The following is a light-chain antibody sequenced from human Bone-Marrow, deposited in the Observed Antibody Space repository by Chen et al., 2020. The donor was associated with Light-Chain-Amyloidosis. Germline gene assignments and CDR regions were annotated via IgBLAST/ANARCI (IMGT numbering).Light chain of an antibody. Sequence: QSALTQPASVSGSPGQSITISCTGTSSDVGSYNLVSWYQQHPGKAPKLMIYEGSKWPSGVSNRFSGSKSGNTASLTISGLQAEDEADYYCCSYAGSSPYVFGTGTTVTVL. J-gene: IGLJ1*01. CDR3: CSYAGSSPYV. CDR1: SSDVGSYNL. V-gene: IGLV2-23*01. CDR2: EGS.